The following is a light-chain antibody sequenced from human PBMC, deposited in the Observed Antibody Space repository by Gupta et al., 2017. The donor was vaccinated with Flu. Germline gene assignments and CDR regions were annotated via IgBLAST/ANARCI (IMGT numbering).Light chain of an antibody. CDR2: KTS. CDR3: QQYNSYLST. CDR1: QNINNW. J-gene: IGKJ2*01. Sequence: DIQMTQSPSTLSASVGDSVTITGRASQNINNWLAWFQQKPGKAPKLLIYKTSSLHSGVPSRFSGSGSGTEFTLTISNLQPDDSATYYCQQYNSYLSTFGQATKIEIK. V-gene: IGKV1-5*03.